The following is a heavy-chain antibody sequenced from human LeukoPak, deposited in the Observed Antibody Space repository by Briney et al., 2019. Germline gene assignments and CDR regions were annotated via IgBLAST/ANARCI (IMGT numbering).Heavy chain of an antibody. CDR2: INPNSGGT. V-gene: IGHV1-2*02. CDR3: ARDPEGYSGYVSDY. D-gene: IGHD5-12*01. J-gene: IGHJ4*02. CDR1: GYTFTGYY. Sequence: ASVKVSCKASGYTFTGYYMHWVRQAPGQGLEWMGWINPNSGGTNYAQKFQGRVTMTRDTSISTAYMELSRLRSDDTAVYYCARDPEGYSGYVSDYWGQGTLVTVSS.